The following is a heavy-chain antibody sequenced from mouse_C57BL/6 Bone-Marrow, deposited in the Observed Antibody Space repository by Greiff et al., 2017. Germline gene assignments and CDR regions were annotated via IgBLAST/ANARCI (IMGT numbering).Heavy chain of an antibody. J-gene: IGHJ4*01. CDR1: GYTFTSYT. V-gene: IGHV1-4*01. CDR3: ARYYYYAMDY. Sequence: VQLVESGAELARPGASVKMSCKASGYTFTSYTMHWVKQRPGQGLEWIGYINPSSGYTKYNQKFKDKATLTADKSSSTAYMQLSSLTSEDSAVYYCARYYYYAMDYWGQGTSVTVSS. CDR2: INPSSGYT. D-gene: IGHD1-1*01.